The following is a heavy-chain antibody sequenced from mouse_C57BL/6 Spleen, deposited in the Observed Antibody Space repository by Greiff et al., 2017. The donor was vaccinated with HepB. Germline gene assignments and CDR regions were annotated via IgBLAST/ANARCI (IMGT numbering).Heavy chain of an antibody. V-gene: IGHV1-52*01. CDR1: GYTFTSYW. Sequence: VQLQQPGAELVRPGSSVELSCKASGYTFTSYWMHWVKQRPIQGLEWIGNIDPSDSETHYNQKFKDKATLTVDKSSSTAYMQLSSLTSEDSAVYYCARYYGGNEGAMDYWGQGTSVTVSS. J-gene: IGHJ4*01. D-gene: IGHD1-1*01. CDR3: ARYYGGNEGAMDY. CDR2: IDPSDSET.